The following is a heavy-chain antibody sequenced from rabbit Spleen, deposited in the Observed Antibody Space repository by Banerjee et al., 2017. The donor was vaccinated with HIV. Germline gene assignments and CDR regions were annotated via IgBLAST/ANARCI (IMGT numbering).Heavy chain of an antibody. J-gene: IGHJ3*01. Sequence: QLTETGGGLFQPGGSLTLSCKASGIDFTRYYLTWFRQAPGKGLEWIGIINAAKGSTDYASWVNGRFTVSSDNAQSTVDLKMTSLTAADTATYFCARAIVPWLGLTRLDLWGPGTLVTVS. D-gene: IGHD4-1*01. V-gene: IGHV1S7*01. CDR1: GIDFTRYY. CDR3: ARAIVPWLGLTRLDL. CDR2: INAAKGST.